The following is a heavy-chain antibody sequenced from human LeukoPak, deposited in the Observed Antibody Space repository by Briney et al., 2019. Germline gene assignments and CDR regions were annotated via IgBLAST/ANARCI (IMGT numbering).Heavy chain of an antibody. CDR1: GFSFGSYG. CDR2: ISGNGGTT. V-gene: IGHV3-48*04. Sequence: GESLRLSCAASGFSFGSYGLSWVRQAPGKGPQWVSYISGNGGTTHYADSVEGRFTISRDNAKNSLYLQMSNLRAEDTAVYYCARDLDSGNYFFAYWGQGTPVTVSS. D-gene: IGHD3-22*01. CDR3: ARDLDSGNYFFAY. J-gene: IGHJ4*02.